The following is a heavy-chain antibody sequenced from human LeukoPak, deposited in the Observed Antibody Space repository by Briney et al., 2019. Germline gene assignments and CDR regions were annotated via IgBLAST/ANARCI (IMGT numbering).Heavy chain of an antibody. J-gene: IGHJ4*02. Sequence: GRSLRLSCAASGFTFSSYGMHWVRQAPGKGLEWVAVIWYDGSNKYYADSVKGRFTISRDNSKNTLYLQMNSLRAEDTAVYYCARESSSGWYAPDYWGQGTLVTVSS. D-gene: IGHD6-13*01. V-gene: IGHV3-33*01. CDR3: ARESSSGWYAPDY. CDR1: GFTFSSYG. CDR2: IWYDGSNK.